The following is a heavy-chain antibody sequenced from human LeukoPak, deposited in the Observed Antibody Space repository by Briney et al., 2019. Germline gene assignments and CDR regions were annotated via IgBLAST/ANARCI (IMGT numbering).Heavy chain of an antibody. V-gene: IGHV3-21*01. CDR3: AGWGYYFDY. CDR2: ISSSGSHI. J-gene: IGHJ4*02. Sequence: GGTLRLSCAASGFTFRTYSMNWVRQAAGKGLEWVSSISSSGSHIYYADSVKGRSTISRDNAKNSLFLQMTSLTAEDTAVYYCAGWGYYFDYWGQGTLVTVSS. CDR1: GFTFRTYS. D-gene: IGHD1-26*01.